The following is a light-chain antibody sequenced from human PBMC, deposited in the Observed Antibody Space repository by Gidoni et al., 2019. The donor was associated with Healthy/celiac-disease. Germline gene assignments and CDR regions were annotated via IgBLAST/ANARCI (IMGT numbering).Light chain of an antibody. CDR1: QSISSD. V-gene: IGKV1-39*01. Sequence: DIQMNQSPSSLSASVGDRVTITCRASQSISSDLKWYQQKPGTAPKLLIYAASSLQSGVPSRFSGSGSVTDFTLTISSLQPEDFATYYCQQSYSTLALTFGGGTKVEIK. CDR2: AAS. CDR3: QQSYSTLALT. J-gene: IGKJ4*01.